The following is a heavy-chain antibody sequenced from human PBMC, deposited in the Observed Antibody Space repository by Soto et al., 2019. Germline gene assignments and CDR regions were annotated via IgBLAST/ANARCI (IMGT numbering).Heavy chain of an antibody. V-gene: IGHV1-3*05. CDR1: GYIFADYA. D-gene: IGHD7-27*01. CDR2: IKADNGDT. CDR3: ATSAWAW. Sequence: HIVQSGPEEKSPGASVKLSCTTSGYIFADYAIHWVRQAPGQGLEWVGWIKADNGDTRYSPKCQGRLIITRDISPSTSYMELSDLRSTDTGVFYCATSAWAWWGRGTLITVS. J-gene: IGHJ4*02.